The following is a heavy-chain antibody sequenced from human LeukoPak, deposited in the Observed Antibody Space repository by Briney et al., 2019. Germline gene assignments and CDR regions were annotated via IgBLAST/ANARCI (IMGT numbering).Heavy chain of an antibody. CDR3: ARDKEDTAMVTKGYYYYMDV. D-gene: IGHD5-18*01. Sequence: PSETLSLTCTVSGGSISSHYWSWIRQPPGKGLEWIGYIYYSGSTNYNPSLKSRVTISVDTSKNQFSLKLSSVTAADTAVYYCARDKEDTAMVTKGYYYYMDVWGKGSTVTVSS. J-gene: IGHJ6*03. CDR2: IYYSGST. V-gene: IGHV4-59*11. CDR1: GGSISSHY.